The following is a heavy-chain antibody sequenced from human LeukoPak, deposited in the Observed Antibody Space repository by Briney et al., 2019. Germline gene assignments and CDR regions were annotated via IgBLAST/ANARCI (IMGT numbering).Heavy chain of an antibody. J-gene: IGHJ4*02. V-gene: IGHV4-34*01. CDR1: GGSFSGYY. CDR2: INHSGST. CDR3: ARGLHCSGGSCYSADY. Sequence: SVTLSLTCAVYGGSFSGYYWSWIRQPPGKGLEWIGEINHSGSTNYNPSLKSRVTISVDTSKNQFSLKLSSVTAADTAVYYCARGLHCSGGSCYSADYWGQGTLVTVSS. D-gene: IGHD2-15*01.